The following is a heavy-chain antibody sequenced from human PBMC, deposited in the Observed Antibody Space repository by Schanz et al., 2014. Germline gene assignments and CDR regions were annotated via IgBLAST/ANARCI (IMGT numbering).Heavy chain of an antibody. J-gene: IGHJ5*02. D-gene: IGHD3-9*01. CDR3: AKAEYDILTDSYSRLDP. CDR1: GYTFTTYA. Sequence: VQLVQSGAAAKKPGASVRVSCKASGYTFTTYAMSWVRQAPGQGLEWVGWISVYTGNTKYGQKVQGRVTMTADTSTNTAYMELRSLRSDDTAVYYCAKAEYDILTDSYSRLDPWGQGTLVTVSS. CDR2: ISVYTGNT. V-gene: IGHV1-18*01.